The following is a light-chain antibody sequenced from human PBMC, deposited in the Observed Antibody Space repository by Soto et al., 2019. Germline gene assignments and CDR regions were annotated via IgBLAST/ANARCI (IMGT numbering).Light chain of an antibody. J-gene: IGKJ1*01. CDR2: DAS. CDR3: QQRSNWPRT. V-gene: IGKV3-11*01. Sequence: IVLTQSPATLSLSPGERATLSCRASQSVSSYLAWYQQKPDQAPRLLIYDASNRATGIPARFSGSGSGTDFTLTISSLEPEDFAVYYCQQRSNWPRTFGQGTKVDIK. CDR1: QSVSSY.